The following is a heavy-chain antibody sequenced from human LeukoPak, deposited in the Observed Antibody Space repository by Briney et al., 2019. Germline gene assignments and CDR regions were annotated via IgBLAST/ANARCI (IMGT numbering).Heavy chain of an antibody. CDR3: ARYGPQGDSSGWYYFDY. CDR2: NYYSRST. Sequence: ASETLSLTCTGSGGSISSSSYYWGWIRQPPGKRLEWIGSNYYSRSTYYNPSLKSRVTISVDTSKNQFSLKLSSVTAADTAVYYCARYGPQGDSSGWYYFDYWGQGTLVTVSS. CDR1: GGSISSSSYY. D-gene: IGHD6-19*01. J-gene: IGHJ4*02. V-gene: IGHV4-39*07.